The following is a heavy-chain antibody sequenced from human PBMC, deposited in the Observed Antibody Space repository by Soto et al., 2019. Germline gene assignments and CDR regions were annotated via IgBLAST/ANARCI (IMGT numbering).Heavy chain of an antibody. V-gene: IGHV4-61*03. J-gene: IGHJ4*02. CDR1: GVSVNSENYY. Sequence: QVQLQESGPGLVRPSETLSLTCTVSGVSVNSENYYWSWIRQPPGKGLEWIGHIYNTGSTTYNPSLKSRVTISLDTSRNHFSLSLSSVTAADTAVFYCAREYSNSPEAFDFWGRGTLVTVSS. CDR2: IYNTGST. CDR3: AREYSNSPEAFDF. D-gene: IGHD6-6*01.